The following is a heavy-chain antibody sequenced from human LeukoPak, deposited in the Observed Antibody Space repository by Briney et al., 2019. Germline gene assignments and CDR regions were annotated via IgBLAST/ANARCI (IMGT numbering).Heavy chain of an antibody. J-gene: IGHJ4*02. Sequence: GGSLRLSCAASGFTFSSYAMHWVRQAPGKGLEWVAVISYDGSNKYYADSVKGRFTISRDNSKNTLYLQMNSLRAEDTAVYYCARDSSWFGELLSPLDYWGQGTLVTVSS. CDR3: ARDSSWFGELLSPLDY. D-gene: IGHD3-10*01. V-gene: IGHV3-30-3*01. CDR2: ISYDGSNK. CDR1: GFTFSSYA.